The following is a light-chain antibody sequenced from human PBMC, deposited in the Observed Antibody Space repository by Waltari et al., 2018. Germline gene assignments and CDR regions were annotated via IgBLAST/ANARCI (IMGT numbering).Light chain of an antibody. CDR2: GAS. V-gene: IGKV3-15*01. Sequence: EIVMTQSPGTLSVSPGEGATLSCRASQSVSSKVAWYQQRPGQAPRLPIFGASTRATGIPARFSGSESGTEFTLTISSLQSDDFATYYCQQYNGYPYTFGRGTKLEIK. J-gene: IGKJ2*01. CDR1: QSVSSK. CDR3: QQYNGYPYT.